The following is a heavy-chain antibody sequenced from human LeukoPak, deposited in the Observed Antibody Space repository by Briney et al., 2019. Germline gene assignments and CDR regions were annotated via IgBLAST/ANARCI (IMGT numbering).Heavy chain of an antibody. CDR2: IYTSGST. V-gene: IGHV4-61*02. D-gene: IGHD2-2*02. CDR3: ARDGGCSSTSCYNPNYYYYGMDV. Sequence: SQTLSLTCTVSGGSISSGSYYWSWIRQPAGEGLEWIGRIYTSGSTNYNPSLKSRVTISVDTSKNQFSLKLSSVTAADTAVYYCARDGGCSSTSCYNPNYYYYGMDVWGQGTTVTVSS. CDR1: GGSISSGSYY. J-gene: IGHJ6*02.